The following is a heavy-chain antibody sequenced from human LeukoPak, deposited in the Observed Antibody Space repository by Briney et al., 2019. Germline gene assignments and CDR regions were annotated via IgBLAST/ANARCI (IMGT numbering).Heavy chain of an antibody. Sequence: GASVKVSCKASGGTFSSYAISWVRQAPGQGLEWMGWISAYNGNTNYVQKLQGRVTMTTDTSTSTVYMELRSLRSDDTAVYYCARNGDSGALDIWGQGTMVTVSS. CDR3: ARNGDSGALDI. J-gene: IGHJ3*02. CDR1: GGTFSSYA. D-gene: IGHD4-17*01. CDR2: ISAYNGNT. V-gene: IGHV1-18*01.